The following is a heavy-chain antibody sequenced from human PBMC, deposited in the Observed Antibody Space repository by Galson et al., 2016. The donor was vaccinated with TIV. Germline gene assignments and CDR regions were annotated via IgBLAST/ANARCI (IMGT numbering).Heavy chain of an antibody. CDR2: INTYSGNT. D-gene: IGHD4-17*01. V-gene: IGHV1-18*01. J-gene: IGHJ3*02. CDR1: GYSFSMYE. CDR3: ARSDYGDYSDRTGAFDM. Sequence: SVKVSCKASGYSFSMYEISWVRQAPGQGLEWMGWINTYSGNTINGQNLQGRVTMTRETSTSTAYMELRSLRSDDTAVYYCARSDYGDYSDRTGAFDMWGQGTMVTVSS.